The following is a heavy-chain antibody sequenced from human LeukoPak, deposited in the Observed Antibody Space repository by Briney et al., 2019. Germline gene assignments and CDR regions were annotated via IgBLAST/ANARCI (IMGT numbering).Heavy chain of an antibody. J-gene: IGHJ6*02. CDR2: ISYDGSNK. CDR1: GFTFSSYA. CDR3: AGGPYYYDRLGYYYGMDV. V-gene: IGHV3-30-3*01. Sequence: GGSLRLSCAASGFTFSSYAMHWVRQAPGKGLEWVAVISYDGSNKYYADSVKGRFTISRDNSKNTLYLQMNSLRAEDTAVYYCAGGPYYYDRLGYYYGMDVWGQGTTVTVSS. D-gene: IGHD3-22*01.